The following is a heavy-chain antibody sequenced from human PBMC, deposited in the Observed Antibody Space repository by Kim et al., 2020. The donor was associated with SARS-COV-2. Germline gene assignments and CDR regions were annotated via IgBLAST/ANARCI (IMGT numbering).Heavy chain of an antibody. CDR2: T. CDR3: ARWFRSRGFDY. D-gene: IGHD3-10*01. J-gene: IGHJ4*02. V-gene: IGHV4-34*01. Sequence: TNYNPSLKSRVTISVDTSKNQFSLKLSSVTAADTAVYYCARWFRSRGFDYWGQGTLVTVSS.